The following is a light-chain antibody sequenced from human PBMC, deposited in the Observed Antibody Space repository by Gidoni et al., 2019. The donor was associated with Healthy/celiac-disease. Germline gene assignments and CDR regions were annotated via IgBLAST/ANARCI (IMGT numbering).Light chain of an antibody. Sequence: ELVMPQSPATLSVSPGERATLSCRASQSVSSNLAWYQQKPGQAPRLLIYGASTRATGIPARFSGSGSGTEFTLTISSLQSEDFAVYYCQQYNNWPPGTFXQXTKVEIK. CDR2: GAS. CDR3: QQYNNWPPGT. J-gene: IGKJ1*01. CDR1: QSVSSN. V-gene: IGKV3-15*01.